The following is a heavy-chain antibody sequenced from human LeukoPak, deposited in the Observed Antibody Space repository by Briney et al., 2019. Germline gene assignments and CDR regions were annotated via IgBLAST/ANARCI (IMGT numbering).Heavy chain of an antibody. D-gene: IGHD3-22*01. V-gene: IGHV3-66*02. CDR1: GFSVSSSY. J-gene: IGHJ3*02. CDR2: IYGGGNT. Sequence: PGGSLRLSCAASGFSVSSSYVSWVRQAPRKGLEWVSIIYGGGNTYYADSVKGRFTISRDNSKNTLYLQMNSLRAEDTAVYYCAKALHYDSSGYYYPDAFDIWGQGTMVTVSS. CDR3: AKALHYDSSGYYYPDAFDI.